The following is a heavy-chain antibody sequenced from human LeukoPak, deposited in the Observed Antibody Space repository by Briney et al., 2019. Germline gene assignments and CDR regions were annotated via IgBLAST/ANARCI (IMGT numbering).Heavy chain of an antibody. CDR1: GYTFTSYG. D-gene: IGHD3-3*01. CDR2: ISAYNGNT. Sequence: ASVKVSCKASGYTFTSYGISWVPQAPGQGLEWMGWISAYNGNTNYAQKLQGRVTMTTDTSTSTAYMELGRLRSDDTAVYYCARCAGDFWSGFGPSTPNYFDYWGQGTLVTVSS. CDR3: ARCAGDFWSGFGPSTPNYFDY. J-gene: IGHJ4*02. V-gene: IGHV1-18*01.